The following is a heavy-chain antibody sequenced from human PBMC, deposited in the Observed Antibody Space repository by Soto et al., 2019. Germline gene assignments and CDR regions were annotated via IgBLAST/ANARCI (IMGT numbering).Heavy chain of an antibody. J-gene: IGHJ6*02. D-gene: IGHD3-16*01. V-gene: IGHV1-18*01. Sequence: QVQLVQSGAEMKNPGASVKVSCKTFGYTFTSYGIGWARQAPGQGLEWMGWINTYNGNTNYAQNLQGRVTLTTDTSTSTAYMELRSLRSNDTAIYYCAMVDVYVTPSPQDVWGQGTTVTGSS. CDR2: INTYNGNT. CDR3: AMVDVYVTPSPQDV. CDR1: GYTFTSYG.